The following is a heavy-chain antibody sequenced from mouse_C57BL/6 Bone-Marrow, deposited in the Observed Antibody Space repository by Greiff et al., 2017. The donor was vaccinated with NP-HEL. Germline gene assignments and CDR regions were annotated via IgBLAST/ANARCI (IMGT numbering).Heavy chain of an antibody. Sequence: VKLQESGAELVRPGTSVKVSCKASGYAFTNYLIEWVKQRPGQGLEWIGVINPGSGGTNYNEKFKGKATLTADKSSSTAYMQLSSLTSEDSAVYFCAREFTYWYFDVWGTGTTVTVSS. J-gene: IGHJ1*03. CDR1: GYAFTNYL. CDR3: AREFTYWYFDV. V-gene: IGHV1-54*01. CDR2: INPGSGGT.